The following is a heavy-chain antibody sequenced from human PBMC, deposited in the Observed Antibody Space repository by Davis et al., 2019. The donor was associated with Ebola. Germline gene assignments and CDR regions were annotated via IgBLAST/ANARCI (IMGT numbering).Heavy chain of an antibody. CDR2: ISSSGDST. D-gene: IGHD6-6*01. J-gene: IGHJ4*02. V-gene: IGHV3-23*01. CDR3: AKLGRYSSSSPLDY. CDR1: GFTFDIYA. Sequence: GESLKISCAASGFTFDIYAMSWVRQAPGKGLEWVSTISSSGDSTYDADSVKDRFTISRDNSKNTLYLQMNSLRAEDTAIYYCAKLGRYSSSSPLDYWGQGTLVTVSS.